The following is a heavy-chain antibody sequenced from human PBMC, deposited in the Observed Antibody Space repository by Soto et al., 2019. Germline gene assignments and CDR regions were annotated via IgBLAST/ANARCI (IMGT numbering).Heavy chain of an antibody. D-gene: IGHD5-12*01. V-gene: IGHV3-15*07. CDR2: IKSKGNGEPT. Sequence: EAQLVESGGGVVKPGGSLRLSCAASGFSFNSAWMIWVRQAPGKGLEWVGRIKSKGNGEPTDYAAPGKGRFTISRDNSKNTVFLQMNSLETEDNSVYYCPTGLDGYNPFDYWGQGTLVTVSS. CDR3: PTGLDGYNPFDY. CDR1: GFSFNSAW. J-gene: IGHJ4*02.